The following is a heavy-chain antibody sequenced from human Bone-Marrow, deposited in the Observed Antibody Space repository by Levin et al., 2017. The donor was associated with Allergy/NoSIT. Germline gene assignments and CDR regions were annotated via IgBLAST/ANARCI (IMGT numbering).Heavy chain of an antibody. J-gene: IGHJ6*03. D-gene: IGHD3-3*01. CDR2: VSSSGTYI. V-gene: IGHV3-11*05. CDR3: ARGVSGSSYNYYYYMDV. CDR1: GFAFSDYY. Sequence: PGGSLRLSCGTSGFAFSDYYMNWIRQAPGRGLEWISYVSSSGTYITYAASVKGRFTISRDNAKSSLYLQMNSLRVEDTAVYYCARGVSGSSYNYYYYMDVWGKGTTVTVSS.